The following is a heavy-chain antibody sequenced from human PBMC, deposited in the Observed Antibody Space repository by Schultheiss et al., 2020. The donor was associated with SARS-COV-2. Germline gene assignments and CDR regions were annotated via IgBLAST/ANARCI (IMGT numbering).Heavy chain of an antibody. V-gene: IGHV4-61*08. CDR3: ARGGGFSDEAFDI. D-gene: IGHD3-16*01. J-gene: IGHJ3*02. Sequence: SETLSLTCTVSGGSVSSGSYYWSWIRQPPGKGLEWIGEIEWIGEVNHSGSTNYNPSLKSRVTISVDTSKKQFSLKLSTVTAADTAVYYCARGGGFSDEAFDIWGQGTMVTVSS. CDR2: VNHSGST. CDR1: GGSVSSGSYY.